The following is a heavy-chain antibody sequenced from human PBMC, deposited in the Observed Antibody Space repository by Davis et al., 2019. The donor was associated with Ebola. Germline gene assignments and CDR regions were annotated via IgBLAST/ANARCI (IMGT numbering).Heavy chain of an antibody. Sequence: ASVTVSRQASGYTLTGNYMHWVRQAPGQGLEWMGWINPNSGGTNYAQKFQSWVTMTRDTSISTAYMELSRLKSDDTAVYYCAILAWNDVVYWGQGTLVTVSS. CDR1: GYTLTGNY. D-gene: IGHD1-1*01. V-gene: IGHV1-2*04. CDR2: INPNSGGT. J-gene: IGHJ4*02. CDR3: AILAWNDVVY.